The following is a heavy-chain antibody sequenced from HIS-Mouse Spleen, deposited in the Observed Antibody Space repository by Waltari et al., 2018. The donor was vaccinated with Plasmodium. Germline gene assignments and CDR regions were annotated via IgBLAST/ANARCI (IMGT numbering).Heavy chain of an antibody. CDR2: INHSGST. V-gene: IGHV4-34*01. CDR1: GGPFSGYY. CDR3: ARTGDYGGNS. D-gene: IGHD4-17*01. J-gene: IGHJ4*02. Sequence: QVQLQQWGAGLLKPSETLSLTCAVYGGPFSGYYWSWIRQPPGKGLEWIGEINHSGSTNYNPSLKSRVTISVDTSKNQFSLKLSSVTAADTAVYYCARTGDYGGNSWGQGTLVTVSS.